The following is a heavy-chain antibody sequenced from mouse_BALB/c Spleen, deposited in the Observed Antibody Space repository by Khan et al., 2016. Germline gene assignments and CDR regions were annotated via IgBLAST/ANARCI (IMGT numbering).Heavy chain of an antibody. CDR1: GFTFSSYA. J-gene: IGHJ2*01. CDR3: ARRGDPYYFDY. Sequence: EVELVESGGGLVKPGGSLKLSCAASGFTFSSYAMSWVRQTPEKRLEWVATISSGGSYTYYPDSVKGRFTISRDNAKNTLYLQMSSLRSEDTAMYYCARRGDPYYFDYWGQGTTLTVSS. V-gene: IGHV5-9-3*01. CDR2: ISSGGSYT.